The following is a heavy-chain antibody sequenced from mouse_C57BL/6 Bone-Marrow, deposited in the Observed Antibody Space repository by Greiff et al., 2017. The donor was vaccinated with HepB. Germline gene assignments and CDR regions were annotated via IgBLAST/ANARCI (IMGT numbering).Heavy chain of an antibody. J-gene: IGHJ1*03. Sequence: EVQLKQSGAELVKPGASVKLSCTASGFNIKDYYMHWVKQRTEQGLEWIGRIDPEDGETKYAPKFQGKATITADTSSNTAYLQLSSLTSEDTAVYYCASITTVVATNWYFDVWGTGTTVTVSS. CDR3: ASITTVVATNWYFDV. D-gene: IGHD1-1*01. CDR2: IDPEDGET. V-gene: IGHV14-2*01. CDR1: GFNIKDYY.